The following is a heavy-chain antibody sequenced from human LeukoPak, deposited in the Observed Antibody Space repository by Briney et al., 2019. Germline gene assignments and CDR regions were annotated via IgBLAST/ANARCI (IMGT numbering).Heavy chain of an antibody. Sequence: GGSLRLSCAACGLTFDDYAMHWVRQAPGKGLEWVSGISWNSGIIGYADSVKGRFTISRDNAKNSLYMQMNSLRPEDTALYYCAKDIYGWATFFDYWGQGTLVTVSS. D-gene: IGHD6-19*01. CDR2: ISWNSGII. V-gene: IGHV3-9*01. CDR3: AKDIYGWATFFDY. CDR1: GLTFDDYA. J-gene: IGHJ4*02.